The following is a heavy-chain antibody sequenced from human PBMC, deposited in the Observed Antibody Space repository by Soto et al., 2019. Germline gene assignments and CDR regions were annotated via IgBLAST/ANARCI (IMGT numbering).Heavy chain of an antibody. D-gene: IGHD3-22*01. CDR3: ARGDYYYDSSGYIDY. CDR2: IWYDGSNK. V-gene: IGHV3-33*01. J-gene: IGHJ4*02. Sequence: PGGSLRLSCAASGFTFSSYGMHWVRQAPGKGLEWVAVIWYDGSNKYYADSVKGRFTISRDNSKNTLYLQMNSLRAEDTAVYYCARGDYYYDSSGYIDYWGQGTLVTVSS. CDR1: GFTFSSYG.